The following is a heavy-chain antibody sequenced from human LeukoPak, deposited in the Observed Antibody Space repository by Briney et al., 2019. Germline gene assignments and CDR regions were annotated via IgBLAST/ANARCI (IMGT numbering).Heavy chain of an antibody. CDR3: ARDAGYCSSTSCSRGAFDI. D-gene: IGHD2-2*01. J-gene: IGHJ3*02. V-gene: IGHV1-2*02. CDR1: GYTFTGYY. CDR2: INPNSGGT. Sequence: GASVKVSCKASGYTFTGYYMHWVRQAPGQGLEWMGWINPNSGGTNYAQKFQGRVTMTRDTSISTAYMELSRLRSDDTAVYYCARDAGYCSSTSCSRGAFDIWGQGTMVTVSS.